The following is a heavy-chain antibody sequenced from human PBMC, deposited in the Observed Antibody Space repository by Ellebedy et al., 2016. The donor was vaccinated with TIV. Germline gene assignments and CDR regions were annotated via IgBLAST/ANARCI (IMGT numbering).Heavy chain of an antibody. Sequence: MPSETLSLTCTVSGGSISSYYWSWIRQPPGKGLEWIGYISYSGSTNYNPSIKSRVTISVDTSKNQFSLKLSSVTAADTAVYYCASEVWQQPVSYAFDIWGQGTMVTVSS. CDR1: GGSISSYY. CDR2: ISYSGST. J-gene: IGHJ3*02. D-gene: IGHD6-13*01. V-gene: IGHV4-59*01. CDR3: ASEVWQQPVSYAFDI.